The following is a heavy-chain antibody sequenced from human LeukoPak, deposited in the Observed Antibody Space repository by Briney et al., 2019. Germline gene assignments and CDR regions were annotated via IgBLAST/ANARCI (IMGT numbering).Heavy chain of an antibody. D-gene: IGHD3-9*01. CDR3: AREPGLTVLRYFDY. J-gene: IGHJ4*02. CDR2: ISSSSSTI. CDR1: GFTFSTYN. V-gene: IGHV3-48*02. Sequence: PGGSLRLSCAASGFTFSTYNMNWVRQAPGKGLEWISYISSSSSTIYYADSVKGRFTISRDNAKNSLYLQMNNLRDDDTAVYHCAREPGLTVLRYFDYWGQGTLVAVSS.